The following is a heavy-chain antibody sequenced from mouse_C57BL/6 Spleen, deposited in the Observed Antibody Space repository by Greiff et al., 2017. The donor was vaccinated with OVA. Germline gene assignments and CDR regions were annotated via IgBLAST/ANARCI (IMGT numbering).Heavy chain of an antibody. V-gene: IGHV3-5*01. D-gene: IGHD2-4*01. CDR1: GISITTGNYR. CDR2: IYYSGTI. Sequence: VQLKESGPGLVKPSQTVFLTCTVTGISITTGNYRWSWIRQFPGNKLEWIGYIYYSGTITYNPSLTSRTTITRDTPKNQFFLEMNSFTAEDTATYYCAREGPYDYYWYFDVWGTGTTVTVSS. CDR3: AREGPYDYYWYFDV. J-gene: IGHJ1*03.